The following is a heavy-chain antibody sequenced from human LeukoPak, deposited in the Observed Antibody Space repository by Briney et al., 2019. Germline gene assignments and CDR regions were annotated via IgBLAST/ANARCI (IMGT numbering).Heavy chain of an antibody. CDR3: ARVDAHSSGWKPFDY. CDR2: IYTAGTT. Sequence: GGSLRLSCVVSGFTVSNNYMSWVRRAPGKGPEWVSIIYTAGTTYYADSVKGRFTISRDNSKNMLYLQMNSLRAEDTAVYYCARVDAHSSGWKPFDYWGQGTLVTVSS. J-gene: IGHJ4*02. CDR1: GFTVSNNY. V-gene: IGHV3-53*01. D-gene: IGHD6-19*01.